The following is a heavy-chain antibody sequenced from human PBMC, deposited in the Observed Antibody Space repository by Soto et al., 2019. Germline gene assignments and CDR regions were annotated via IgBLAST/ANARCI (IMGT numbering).Heavy chain of an antibody. J-gene: IGHJ5*02. V-gene: IGHV3-30*18. CDR2: ISYDGSNK. CDR1: GFTFSSYG. D-gene: IGHD5-12*01. CDR3: AKNLVATTTWDWFVP. Sequence: QVQLVESGGGVVQPGRSLRLSCAASGFTFSSYGMHWVRQAPGKGLEWVAVISYDGSNKYYADSVKGRFTISRDNSKNPLYLHMISLRAEDTAVYYCAKNLVATTTWDWFVPWGQGTLVTVSS.